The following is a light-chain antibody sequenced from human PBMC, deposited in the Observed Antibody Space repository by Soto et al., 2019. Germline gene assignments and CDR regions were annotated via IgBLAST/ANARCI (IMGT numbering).Light chain of an antibody. CDR3: QQYNNWPRT. CDR2: GAS. V-gene: IGKV3-15*01. J-gene: IGKJ1*01. CDR1: QSVSSD. Sequence: EIVLTQSPGTLSLSPGERATHSCRASQSVSSDLAWYHQKPVQAPRLLIYGASTRATGIPARFSGSGSGTEFTLTINSLQSEDFAVYYCQQYNNWPRTFGQGTKVDI.